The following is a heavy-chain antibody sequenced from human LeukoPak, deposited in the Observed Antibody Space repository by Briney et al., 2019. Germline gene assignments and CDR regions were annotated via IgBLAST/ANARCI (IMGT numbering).Heavy chain of an antibody. J-gene: IGHJ4*02. CDR3: AKDRGGSYSFDY. V-gene: IGHV3-23*01. CDR1: EFTVSSNY. Sequence: GGSLRLSCAASEFTVSSNYMHWVRQAPGKGLEWVSAISGSGGSTYYADSVKGRFTISRDNSKNTLYLQMNSLRAEDTAVYYCAKDRGGSYSFDYWGQGTLVTVSS. D-gene: IGHD1-26*01. CDR2: ISGSGGST.